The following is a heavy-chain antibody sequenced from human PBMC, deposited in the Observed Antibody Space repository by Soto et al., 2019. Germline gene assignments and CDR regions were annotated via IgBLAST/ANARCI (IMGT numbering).Heavy chain of an antibody. Sequence: SETLSLTCTVSGGSISSSSYYWGWIRQPPGKGLEWIGSIYYSGSTYYNPSLKSRVTISVDTSKNQFSLKLSSVTAADTAVYYCARGDYGDFYYYYYMAVWGKGTTVTVSS. CDR1: GGSISSSSYY. D-gene: IGHD4-17*01. CDR2: IYYSGST. CDR3: ARGDYGDFYYYYYMAV. V-gene: IGHV4-39*01. J-gene: IGHJ6*03.